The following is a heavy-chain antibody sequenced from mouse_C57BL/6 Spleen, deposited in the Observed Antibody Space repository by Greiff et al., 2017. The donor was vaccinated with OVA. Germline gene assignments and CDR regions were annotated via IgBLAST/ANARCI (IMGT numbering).Heavy chain of an antibody. Sequence: VQPQQSGAELVKPGASVKMSCKASGYTFTSYWITWVKQRPGQGLEWIGDIYPGSGSTNYNEKFKSKATLTVDTSSSTAYMQLSSLTSEDSAVYYCARGVDYFDYWGQGTTLTVSS. CDR2: IYPGSGST. D-gene: IGHD1-1*02. CDR1: GYTFTSYW. V-gene: IGHV1-55*01. J-gene: IGHJ2*01. CDR3: ARGVDYFDY.